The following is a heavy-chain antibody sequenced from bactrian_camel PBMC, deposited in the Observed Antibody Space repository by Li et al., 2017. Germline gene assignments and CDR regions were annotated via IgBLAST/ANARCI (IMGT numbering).Heavy chain of an antibody. CDR1: GFTFSPYW. Sequence: HVQLVESGGGLVQPGGSLRLSCAASGFTFSPYWMYWVRQAPGKGLEWVSFINGGGGTTVYADSVKGRFTISRDNAKNTVYLQMSSLTPDDTAMYYCAAGTRMIVGDYCDGITDWGQGTQVTVS. J-gene: IGHJ4*01. CDR2: INGGGGTT. V-gene: IGHV3S1*01. CDR3: AAGTRMIVGDYCDGITD. D-gene: IGHD3*01.